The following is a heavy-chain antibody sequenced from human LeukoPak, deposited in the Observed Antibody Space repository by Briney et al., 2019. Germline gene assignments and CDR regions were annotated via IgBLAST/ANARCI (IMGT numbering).Heavy chain of an antibody. CDR2: ITNSGGST. D-gene: IGHD3-10*01. V-gene: IGHV3-23*01. CDR1: GFTFTSYG. Sequence: GGSLRPSCAASGFTFTSYGMHWVRQAPGKGLEWVSGITNSGGSTYYADSVKGRFTISRDNSQNTLYLQMNNLRAEDTAVYYCATNKEQLWFFHYWGQGTLVTVSS. CDR3: ATNKEQLWFFHY. J-gene: IGHJ4*02.